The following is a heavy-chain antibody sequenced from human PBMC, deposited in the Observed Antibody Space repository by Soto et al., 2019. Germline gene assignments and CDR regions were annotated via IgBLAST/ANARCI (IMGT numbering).Heavy chain of an antibody. J-gene: IGHJ5*02. CDR3: ARAHLGYCTNGVCPNWFDP. Sequence: SETLSLTCTVSGGSISSGGYYWSWIRQHPGKGLEWIGYIYYSGSTYYNPSLKSRVTISVDTSKNQFSPKLSSVTAADTAVYYCARAHLGYCTNGVCPNWFDPWGQGTLVTVSS. CDR1: GGSISSGGYY. D-gene: IGHD2-8*01. V-gene: IGHV4-31*03. CDR2: IYYSGST.